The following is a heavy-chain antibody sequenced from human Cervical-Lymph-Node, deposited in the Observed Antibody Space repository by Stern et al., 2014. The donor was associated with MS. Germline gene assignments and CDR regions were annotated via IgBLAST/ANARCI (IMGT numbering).Heavy chain of an antibody. J-gene: IGHJ4*02. CDR1: GYTFTTYD. CDR2: MNPHTVNT. D-gene: IGHD6-6*01. CDR3: VRGARMATRLFDY. Sequence: VQLVESGAEVKKPGASVKVSCKTSGYTFTTYDINWVRQTPGQGLEWIGWMNPHTVNTGYAEKFQGRVTMTSDPSKTTAYMELRSLTSEDMGTCTRVRGARMATRLFDYWGQGTLVTVSS. V-gene: IGHV1-8*02.